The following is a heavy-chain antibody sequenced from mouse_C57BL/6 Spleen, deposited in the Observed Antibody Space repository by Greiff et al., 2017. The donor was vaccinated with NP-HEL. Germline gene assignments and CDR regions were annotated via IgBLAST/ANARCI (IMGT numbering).Heavy chain of an antibody. J-gene: IGHJ3*01. V-gene: IGHV1-18*01. CDR1: GYTFTDYN. Sequence: VQLQQSGPELVKPGASVKIPCKASGYTFTDYNMDWVKQSHGKSLEWIGDINPNNGGTIYNQKFKGKATLTVDKSSSTAYMELRSLTSEDTAVYYCARSVDGYLFAYWGQGTLVTVSA. CDR2: INPNNGGT. D-gene: IGHD2-3*01. CDR3: ARSVDGYLFAY.